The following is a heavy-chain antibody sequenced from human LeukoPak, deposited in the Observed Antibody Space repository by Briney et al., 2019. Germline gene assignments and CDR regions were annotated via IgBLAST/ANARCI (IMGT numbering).Heavy chain of an antibody. CDR1: GFTFSSYA. V-gene: IGHV3-30-3*01. CDR3: ASRAAVGATTDY. J-gene: IGHJ4*02. CDR2: ISYDGSNK. Sequence: GRFLRLSCAASGFTFSSYAMHWVRQAPGKGLEWVAVISYDGSNKYYADSVKGRFTISRDNSKNTLYLQMNSLRAEDTAVYYCASRAAVGATTDYWGQGTLVTVSS. D-gene: IGHD1-26*01.